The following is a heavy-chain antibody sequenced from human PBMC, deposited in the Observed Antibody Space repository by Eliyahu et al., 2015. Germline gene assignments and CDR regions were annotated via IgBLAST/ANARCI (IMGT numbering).Heavy chain of an antibody. CDR3: ARVLWHLAGNFDY. Sequence: QVQLQQWGXGLVKPSETLQLTCAVYGXSFGGHYWAWIRQPPGKGLEWIGEINQSGSVNHISSLKRRATISIDTSANQFSLKLTYVTAADTAVYYCARVLWHLAGNFDYWGQGALVTVSS. CDR2: INQSGSV. D-gene: IGHD3-10*01. CDR1: GXSFGGHY. J-gene: IGHJ4*02. V-gene: IGHV4-34*02.